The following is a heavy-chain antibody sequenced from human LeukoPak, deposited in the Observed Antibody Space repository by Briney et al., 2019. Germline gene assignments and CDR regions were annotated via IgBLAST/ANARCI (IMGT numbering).Heavy chain of an antibody. D-gene: IGHD6-13*01. CDR1: GYTFSSYG. V-gene: IGHV1-69*13. J-gene: IGHJ4*02. Sequence: GASVKVSCKASGYTFSSYGISWVRQAPGQGLEWMGGIIPIFGTANYAQKFQGRVTITADESTSTAYMELSSLRSEDTAVYYCATPGAAAGTGTLYFDYWGQGTLVTVSS. CDR2: IIPIFGTA. CDR3: ATPGAAAGTGTLYFDY.